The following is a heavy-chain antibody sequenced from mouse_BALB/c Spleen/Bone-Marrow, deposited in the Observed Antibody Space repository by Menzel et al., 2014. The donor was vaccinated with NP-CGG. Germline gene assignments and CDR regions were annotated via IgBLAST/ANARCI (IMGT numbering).Heavy chain of an antibody. V-gene: IGHV3-2*02. CDR1: GYSITSDYA. D-gene: IGHD2-14*01. Sequence: EVKLMESGPGLVKPSQSLSLTCTVTGYSITSDYAWNWIRQFPGNKLEWMGYISYSGSTSYNPSLKSRISITRDTSKDQFFLQLNSVTTEDTATYYCARWRYAMDYWGRGTSVTVSS. J-gene: IGHJ4*01. CDR2: ISYSGST. CDR3: ARWRYAMDY.